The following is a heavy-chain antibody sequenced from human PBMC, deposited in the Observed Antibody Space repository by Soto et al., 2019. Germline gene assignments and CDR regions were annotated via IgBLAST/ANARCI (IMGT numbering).Heavy chain of an antibody. D-gene: IGHD1-26*01. V-gene: IGHV3-7*01. J-gene: IGHJ4*02. CDR3: AREGRSGSYYFDY. CDR1: GFTFSSYW. CDR2: IKQDVSEK. Sequence: EIQLVESGGGLVQPGGSLRLSCAASGFTFSSYWMSWVRQAPGKGLEWVANIKQDVSEKYYVDSVRGRFTISRDNAKNSLYLQMNSLRAEDTAVYYCAREGRSGSYYFDYWGQGTLVTVSS.